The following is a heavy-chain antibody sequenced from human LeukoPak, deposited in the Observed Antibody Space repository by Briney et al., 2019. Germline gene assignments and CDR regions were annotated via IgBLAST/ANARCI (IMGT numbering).Heavy chain of an antibody. CDR3: ARAYDFWSGYSFDY. J-gene: IGHJ4*02. D-gene: IGHD3-3*01. V-gene: IGHV4-59*01. CDR2: IYYNGST. Sequence: SETLSLTCTVSGGSISSYYWSWIRQPPGKGLEWIGYIYYNGSTNYNPSLKSRVTISVDTSKNQFSLKLSSVTAADTAVYYCARAYDFWSGYSFDYWGQGTLVTVSS. CDR1: GGSISSYY.